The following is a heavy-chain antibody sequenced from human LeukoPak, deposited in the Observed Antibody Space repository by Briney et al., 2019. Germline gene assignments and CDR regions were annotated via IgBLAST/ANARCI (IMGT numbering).Heavy chain of an antibody. CDR1: GFTFSSYW. CDR2: IKQDGSEK. Sequence: PGGSLRLSCAASGFTFSSYWMNWVRQAPGKGLEWVANIKQDGSEKYYVDSVKGRFTISRDNTKNSLYLQMNSLRAEDTAVYYCALGYCSSTSCFGFDYWGQGTLVTVSS. J-gene: IGHJ4*02. D-gene: IGHD2-2*01. V-gene: IGHV3-7*03. CDR3: ALGYCSSTSCFGFDY.